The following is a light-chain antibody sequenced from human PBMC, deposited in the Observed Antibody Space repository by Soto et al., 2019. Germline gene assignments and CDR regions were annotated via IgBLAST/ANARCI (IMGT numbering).Light chain of an antibody. CDR2: AAS. Sequence: AIQMTQSPSSLSASVGDRVTITCRASQGIRNDLGWYQQKPGKAPKLLIYAASSLQSGVPSRFSGSGSGTDFSLTISSLQPDDFATYYCQQYQSFSLTFGGGTRVEVK. V-gene: IGKV1-6*01. J-gene: IGKJ4*01. CDR3: QQYQSFSLT. CDR1: QGIRND.